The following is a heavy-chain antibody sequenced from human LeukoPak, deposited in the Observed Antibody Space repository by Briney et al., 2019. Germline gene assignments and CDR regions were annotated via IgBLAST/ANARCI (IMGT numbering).Heavy chain of an antibody. V-gene: IGHV3-11*04. D-gene: IGHD2-2*01. J-gene: IGHJ4*02. CDR2: IYNGGDTI. CDR1: GFTFSDHY. Sequence: GGSLRLSCATSGFTFSDHYMTWIRQAPGKGLETVSYIYNGGDTIYYADSVRGRFTISRDNAKNSLYLQMNSLRAEDTAVYYCARVRKDIVVVPGAMRDTYYFDYWGQGTLVTVSS. CDR3: ARVRKDIVVVPGAMRDTYYFDY.